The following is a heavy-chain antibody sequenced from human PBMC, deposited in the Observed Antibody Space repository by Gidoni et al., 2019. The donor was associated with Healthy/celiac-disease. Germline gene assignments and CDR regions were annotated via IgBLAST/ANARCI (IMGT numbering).Heavy chain of an antibody. CDR2: ISYDGSNK. CDR1: GFTFSSYG. CDR3: APTGYSSSWYEY. D-gene: IGHD6-13*01. Sequence: QVQQVESGGGVVQPGRSLRLSCAASGFTFSSYGMHWVRQAPGKGLEWVAFISYDGSNKYYADSVKGRFTISRDNSKNTLYLQMNSLRAEDTAVYYCAPTGYSSSWYEYWGQGTLVTVSS. J-gene: IGHJ4*02. V-gene: IGHV3-30*03.